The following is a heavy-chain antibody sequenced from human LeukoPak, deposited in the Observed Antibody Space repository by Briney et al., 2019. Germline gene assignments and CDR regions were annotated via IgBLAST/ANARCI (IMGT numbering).Heavy chain of an antibody. CDR1: GYIFTGYY. J-gene: IGHJ5*02. V-gene: IGHV1-2*02. D-gene: IGHD5-18*01. Sequence: ASVKVSCKASGYIFTGYYMHWVRQAPGQGLEWMGWINPNSGGTSYAQKFQGRVTMTRDTSISTAYMELTRLTSDDTAVYYCARDGYTYGDNWFDPWGQGTLVTVSS. CDR3: ARDGYTYGDNWFDP. CDR2: INPNSGGT.